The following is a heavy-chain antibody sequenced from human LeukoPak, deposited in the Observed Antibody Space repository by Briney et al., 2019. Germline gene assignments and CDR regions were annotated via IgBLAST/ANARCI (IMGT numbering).Heavy chain of an antibody. CDR3: AKSHYYDSSGYYHHDY. CDR2: ISSSSSYR. J-gene: IGHJ4*02. D-gene: IGHD3-22*01. CDR1: GFTFSSYS. V-gene: IGHV3-21*04. Sequence: GGSLRLSCTGSGFTFSSYSMNWVRQAPGKGLEWVSSISSSSSYRYYEESVKGRFTISRDNSKNTLYLQMNSLRAEDTAVYYCAKSHYYDSSGYYHHDYWGQGTLVTVSS.